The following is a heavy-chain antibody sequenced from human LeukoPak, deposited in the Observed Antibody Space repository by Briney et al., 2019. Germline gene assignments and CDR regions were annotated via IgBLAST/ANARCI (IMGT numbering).Heavy chain of an antibody. V-gene: IGHV4-59*08. CDR2: IYYSGST. J-gene: IGHJ5*02. Sequence: KPSETLSLTCTVSGGSISSYYWSWIRQPPGKGLEWTGYIYYSGSTNYNPSLKSRVTISVDTSKNQFSLKLSSVTAADTAVYYCARHANRVRGVFVLWFDPWGQGTLVTVSS. D-gene: IGHD3-10*01. CDR1: GGSISSYY. CDR3: ARHANRVRGVFVLWFDP.